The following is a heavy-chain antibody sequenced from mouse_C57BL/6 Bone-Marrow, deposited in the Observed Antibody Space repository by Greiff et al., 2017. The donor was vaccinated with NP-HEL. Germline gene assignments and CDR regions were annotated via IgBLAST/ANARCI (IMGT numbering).Heavy chain of an antibody. Sequence: EVKLVESGGGLVQPGGSLKLSCAASGFTFSDYGMAWVRQAPRKGPEWVAFISTLAYSIYYADKVTGRFTISVENAKNTLYLEMSSLRSEDTAMYYCAREYYGSSDRYFDVWGTGTTVTVSS. CDR1: GFTFSDYG. D-gene: IGHD1-1*01. CDR2: ISTLAYSI. V-gene: IGHV5-15*01. CDR3: AREYYGSSDRYFDV. J-gene: IGHJ1*03.